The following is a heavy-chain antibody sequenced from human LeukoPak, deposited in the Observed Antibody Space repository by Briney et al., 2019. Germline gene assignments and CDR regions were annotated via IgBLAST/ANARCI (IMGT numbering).Heavy chain of an antibody. V-gene: IGHV3-21*01. J-gene: IGHJ5*02. D-gene: IGHD1-7*01. CDR2: ISSSSYI. CDR1: GFTFSSYS. Sequence: SGGSLRLSCAASGFTFSSYSMNWVRQAPGKGLEWVSSISSSSYIYYADSVKGRFTISRDNAKNSLYLQMNSLRAEDTAVYYCARGSNWNSISTPNWFDHWGQGTLVTVSS. CDR3: ARGSNWNSISTPNWFDH.